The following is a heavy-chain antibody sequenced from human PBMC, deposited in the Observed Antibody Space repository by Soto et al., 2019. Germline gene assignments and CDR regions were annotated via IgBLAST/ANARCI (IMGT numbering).Heavy chain of an antibody. Sequence: GGSVRFFCAASGFSFSIYWTSCVRQAPGKGLEWVANRKQDGSEKYYVDSVKGRFTISRDNAKNSLYLQMNSLRAEDTAVYYCARVRREFGELSVWFDPWGQGTLVTVSS. CDR1: GFSFSIYW. D-gene: IGHD3-10*01. CDR3: ARVRREFGELSVWFDP. CDR2: RKQDGSEK. J-gene: IGHJ5*02. V-gene: IGHV3-7*03.